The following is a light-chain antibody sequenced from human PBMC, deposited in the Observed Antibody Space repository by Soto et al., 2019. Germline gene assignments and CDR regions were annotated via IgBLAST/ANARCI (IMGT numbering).Light chain of an antibody. CDR1: QSVNIY. Sequence: EIPMTQSPSSLSASVGDRVIITCRASQSVNIYLNWYQQKPGQAPKLLIYKASTLKSGVPSRFSGSGSGTEFTLTISSLQPDDFATYYCQHYNSYSEAFGQGTKVELK. J-gene: IGKJ1*01. V-gene: IGKV1-5*03. CDR2: KAS. CDR3: QHYNSYSEA.